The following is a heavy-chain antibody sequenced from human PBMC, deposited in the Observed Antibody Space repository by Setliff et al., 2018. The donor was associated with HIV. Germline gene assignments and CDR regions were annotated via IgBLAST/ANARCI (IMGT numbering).Heavy chain of an antibody. CDR2: IYTSGST. Sequence: LSLTCTVSGGSISNYYWSWIRQPPGKGLEWIGYIYTSGSTNYNPSLKSRITISVDTSKNQFSLKLGFVTAADTAVYHCARGESSTWDLAEHFQHWGHGTLVTVSS. CDR1: GGSISNYY. CDR3: ARGESSTWDLAEHFQH. D-gene: IGHD2-2*01. V-gene: IGHV4-4*09. J-gene: IGHJ1*01.